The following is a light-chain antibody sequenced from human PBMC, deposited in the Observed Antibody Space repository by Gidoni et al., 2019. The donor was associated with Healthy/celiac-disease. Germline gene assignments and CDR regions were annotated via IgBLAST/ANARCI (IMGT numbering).Light chain of an antibody. Sequence: DIQMTQSPSTLSASVGDRVTITCRASQSISSWLAWYQQKPGKAPKLLIYDASSLESGVPSRFSGSGSGTEFTLTISSLQPDDFATYYCQQYNSYWTVXQGTKVEIK. CDR3: QQYNSYWT. J-gene: IGKJ1*01. V-gene: IGKV1-5*01. CDR1: QSISSW. CDR2: DAS.